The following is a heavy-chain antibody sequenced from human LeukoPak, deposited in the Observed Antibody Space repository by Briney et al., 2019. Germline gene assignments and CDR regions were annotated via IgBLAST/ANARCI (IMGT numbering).Heavy chain of an antibody. D-gene: IGHD6-19*01. CDR2: ISGSGGST. V-gene: IGHV3-23*01. CDR1: GFTFSSYA. CDR3: AKDDSSATLSCFDY. Sequence: PGGSLRLSCAASGFTFSSYAMSWVRQAPGKGLEWVSAISGSGGSTYYADSVKGRFTISRDNSKSTLYLQMNSLRAEDTAVYCCAKDDSSATLSCFDYWGQGTLVTVSS. J-gene: IGHJ4*02.